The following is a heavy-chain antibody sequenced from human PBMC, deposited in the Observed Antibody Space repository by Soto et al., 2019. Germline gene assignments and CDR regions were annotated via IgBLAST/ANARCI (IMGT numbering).Heavy chain of an antibody. V-gene: IGHV3-21*01. CDR2: ISSSSSYI. J-gene: IGHJ5*02. D-gene: IGHD3-22*01. Sequence: GGSLRLSCAASGFTFSSYSMNWVRQAPGKGLEWVSSISSSSSYIYYADSVKGRFTISRDNAKNSLYLQTNSLRAEDTAVYYCARARITMIVVAPPGDPWGQGTLVTVSS. CDR1: GFTFSSYS. CDR3: ARARITMIVVAPPGDP.